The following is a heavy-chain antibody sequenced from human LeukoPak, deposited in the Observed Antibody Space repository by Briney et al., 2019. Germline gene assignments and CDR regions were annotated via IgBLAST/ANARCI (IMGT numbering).Heavy chain of an antibody. CDR3: ARGRGLLH. Sequence: SETLFLTCTVSGGSISSGSYYWSWIRQPAGKGLEWIGRIYTSGSTNYNPSLKSRVTISVDTSKNQFSLKLSSVTAADTAVYYCARGRGLLHWGQGTLVTVSS. D-gene: IGHD2-15*01. V-gene: IGHV4-61*02. CDR2: IYTSGST. CDR1: GGSISSGSYY. J-gene: IGHJ4*02.